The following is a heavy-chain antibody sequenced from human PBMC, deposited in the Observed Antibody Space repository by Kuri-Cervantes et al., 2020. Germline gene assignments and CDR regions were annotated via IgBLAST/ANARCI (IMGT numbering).Heavy chain of an antibody. CDR2: IYHSGST. J-gene: IGHJ4*02. CDR1: GGSISSSNW. Sequence: ESLKISCVVSGGSISSSNWWSWVRQPPGKGLEWIGEIYHSGSTNNNPSLKNRVTISVDKSKNQFSLNLRSVTAADTAIYYCARDTRIGVVGADLFDHWGQGTLVTVSS. CDR3: ARDTRIGVVGADLFDH. V-gene: IGHV4/OR15-8*01. D-gene: IGHD2-15*01.